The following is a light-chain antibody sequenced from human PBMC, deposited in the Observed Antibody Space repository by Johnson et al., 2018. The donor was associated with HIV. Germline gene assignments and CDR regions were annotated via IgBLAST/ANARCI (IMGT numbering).Light chain of an antibody. Sequence: QLVLTQPPSVSAAPGQNVSISCSGSSSNIGNNHVSWYQQFPGAAPKLLIYKDDKRPSGIPDRFSGSKSGTSATRRIPGLQTGDEADYYCAAWDSGLGAHYVFGTGTKVTVL. CDR2: KDD. CDR1: SSNIGNNH. J-gene: IGLJ1*01. CDR3: AAWDSGLGAHYV. V-gene: IGLV1-51*02.